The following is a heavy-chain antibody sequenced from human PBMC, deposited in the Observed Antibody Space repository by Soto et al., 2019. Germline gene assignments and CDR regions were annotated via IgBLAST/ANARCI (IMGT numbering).Heavy chain of an antibody. D-gene: IGHD3-22*01. CDR3: AQDRPYDSSGYGYFDY. CDR1: GFTFSSYA. CDR2: ISGSGGST. Sequence: EVQLLESGGGLVQPGGSLRLSCAASGFTFSSYAMSWVRQAPGEGLEWVSAISGSGGSTYYADSVKGRFTISRDNPKNALYLQMNSLRAEDTAVYYCAQDRPYDSSGYGYFDYWGQGTLVTVSS. J-gene: IGHJ4*02. V-gene: IGHV3-23*01.